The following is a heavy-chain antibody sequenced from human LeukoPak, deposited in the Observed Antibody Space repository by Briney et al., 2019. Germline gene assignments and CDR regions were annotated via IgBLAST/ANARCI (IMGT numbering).Heavy chain of an antibody. CDR1: GFTFTTYW. Sequence: GGSLRLSCAASGFTFTTYWMSWVRQAPGKGLEWVANIKQDGNEKYYVDSVKGRFTISRDNAENSLFLQMNSLRAEDTAMYYCARYSQTYTIIGAWGQGTLVTVSS. CDR2: IKQDGNEK. D-gene: IGHD3-16*01. J-gene: IGHJ5*02. V-gene: IGHV3-7*01. CDR3: ARYSQTYTIIGA.